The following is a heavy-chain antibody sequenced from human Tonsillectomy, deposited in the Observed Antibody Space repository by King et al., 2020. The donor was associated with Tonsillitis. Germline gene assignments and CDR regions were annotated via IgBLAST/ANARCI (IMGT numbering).Heavy chain of an antibody. CDR3: ARSGYSSSWYEPNSSYYYGMDV. CDR1: GGSISSSSYY. CDR2: IYYSGST. J-gene: IGHJ6*02. D-gene: IGHD6-13*01. Sequence: LQLQESGPGLVKPSETLSLTCTVSGGSISSSSYYWGWIRQPPGKGLEWIGSIYYSGSTYYNPSLKSRVTISVDTSKNQFSLKLSSVTAADTAVYYFARSGYSSSWYEPNSSYYYGMDVWGQGTTVTVSS. V-gene: IGHV4-39*01.